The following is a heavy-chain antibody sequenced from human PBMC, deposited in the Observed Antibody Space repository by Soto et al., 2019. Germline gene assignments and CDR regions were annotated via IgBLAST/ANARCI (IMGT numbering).Heavy chain of an antibody. Sequence: SETLSLTCTVSGGSIRSYYWSWIRQPAGKALEWIGRIYTSGTTNYNPSLKSRVTILLDTSKNQFSLDLSSVTDADTAVYYCARDGSSGFGMGVWGQGNPGHRLL. V-gene: IGHV4-4*07. D-gene: IGHD2-2*03. CDR2: IYTSGTT. CDR1: GGSIRSYY. J-gene: IGHJ6*02. CDR3: ARDGSSGFGMGV.